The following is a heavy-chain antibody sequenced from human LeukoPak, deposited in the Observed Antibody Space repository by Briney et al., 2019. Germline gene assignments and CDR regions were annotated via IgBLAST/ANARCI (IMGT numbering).Heavy chain of an antibody. CDR3: ARDRNQDYDFWSGYYTGVVDY. J-gene: IGHJ4*02. D-gene: IGHD3-3*01. V-gene: IGHV3-7*01. CDR2: IKEEGSEK. CDR1: GCTFSSYW. Sequence: GGSLRLSYAASGCTFSSYWRSWVREAPGKGGGWGANIKEEGSEKYYGDSVKGGFTISRENTKNSLYLQMNSLRAEDTAVYYCARDRNQDYDFWSGYYTGVVDYWGQGTLVTVSS.